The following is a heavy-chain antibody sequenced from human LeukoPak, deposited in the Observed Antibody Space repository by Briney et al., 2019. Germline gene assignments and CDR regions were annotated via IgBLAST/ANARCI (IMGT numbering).Heavy chain of an antibody. CDR2: IYYSGST. CDR3: ARDSREAGYGLGY. V-gene: IGHV4-61*01. CDR1: GGSVSSGSYY. Sequence: SETLSLTCTVSGGSVSSGSYYWSWIRQPPGKGLEWIGYIYYSGSTNYNPSLKSRVTISVDTSKNQFSLKLSSVTAADTAVYYCARDSREAGYGLGYWGQGTLVTVSS. J-gene: IGHJ4*02. D-gene: IGHD5-18*01.